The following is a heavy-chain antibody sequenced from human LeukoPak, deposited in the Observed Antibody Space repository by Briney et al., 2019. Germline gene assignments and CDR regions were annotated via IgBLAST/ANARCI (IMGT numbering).Heavy chain of an antibody. Sequence: PGGSLRLSCAASGFTFSSYGMHWVRQAPGKGLEWVAVISYDGSNKYYADSVKGRFTISRDNSKNTLYLQMNSLRAEDTAVYYCAKDVASSLWFGSDYWGQGTLVTVSS. V-gene: IGHV3-30*18. CDR2: ISYDGSNK. D-gene: IGHD3-10*01. CDR3: AKDVASSLWFGSDY. J-gene: IGHJ4*02. CDR1: GFTFSSYG.